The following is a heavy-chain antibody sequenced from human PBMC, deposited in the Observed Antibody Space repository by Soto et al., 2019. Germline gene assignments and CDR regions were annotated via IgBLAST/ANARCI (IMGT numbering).Heavy chain of an antibody. J-gene: IGHJ4*02. CDR2: IYWDDDK. V-gene: IGHV2-5*02. CDR1: GFSLDTWGVG. D-gene: IGHD3-16*01. CDR3: ARVLGSWGSYYFDH. Sequence: QITLKESGPTLVRPTQTLTLTCTVSGFSLDTWGVGVGWIRQPPGKAPEWLALIYWDDDKRYSPSLKNRLTITKDTSNSQVVLTVTNMDPVDTVTYYCARVLGSWGSYYFDHWGQGTLVTVSS.